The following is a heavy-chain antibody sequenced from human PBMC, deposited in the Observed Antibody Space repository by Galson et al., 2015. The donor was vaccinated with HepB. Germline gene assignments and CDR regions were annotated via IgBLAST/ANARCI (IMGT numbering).Heavy chain of an antibody. CDR3: ARDSNYGSGRDKNWFDP. CDR1: GDSVSSNSAA. CDR2: TYYRSKWYN. Sequence: CAISGDSVSSNSAAWNWIRQSPSRGLEWLGRTYYRSKWYNDYAVSVKSRITINPDTSKNQFSLQPNSVTPEDTAVYYCARDSNYGSGRDKNWFDPWGQGTLVTVSS. D-gene: IGHD3-10*01. V-gene: IGHV6-1*01. J-gene: IGHJ5*02.